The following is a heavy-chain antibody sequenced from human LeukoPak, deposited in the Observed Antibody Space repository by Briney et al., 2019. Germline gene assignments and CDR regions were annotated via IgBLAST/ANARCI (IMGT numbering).Heavy chain of an antibody. CDR3: AKLSLQERRPFDY. V-gene: IGHV4-59*01. CDR2: IYYSGST. Sequence: SETLSLTCTVSGGSISSYYWSWIRQPPGKGLEWIGYIYYSGSTNYNPSLKSRVTISVDTSKNQFSLKLSSVTAADTAVYYCAKLSLQERRPFDYWGQGTLVTVSS. J-gene: IGHJ4*02. CDR1: GGSISSYY. D-gene: IGHD1-1*01.